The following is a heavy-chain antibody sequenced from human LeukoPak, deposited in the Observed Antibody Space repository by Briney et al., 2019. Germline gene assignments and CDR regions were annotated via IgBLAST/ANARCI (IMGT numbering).Heavy chain of an antibody. J-gene: IGHJ3*02. Sequence: KPSETLSLTCTVSGGSISSYYWSWIRQPPGKGLEWIGYIYYSGSTNYNPSLKSRVTISVDTSNNQFSLKLSSVTAADTAVYFCARESAGALDIWGQGTVVTVSS. CDR2: IYYSGST. V-gene: IGHV4-59*01. CDR3: ARESAGALDI. CDR1: GGSISSYY.